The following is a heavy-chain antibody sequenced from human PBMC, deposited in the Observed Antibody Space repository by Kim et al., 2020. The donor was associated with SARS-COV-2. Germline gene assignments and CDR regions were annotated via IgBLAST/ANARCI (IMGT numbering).Heavy chain of an antibody. J-gene: IGHJ6*01. D-gene: IGHD3-3*01. Sequence: SETLSLTCAVSGGSFSGYYWGWIRQPPGKGLEWIGEINYSGSSNYNPSLESRVTISVDTSKNQFSLKLRSVTVADTAVFYCARGRTGVVPSPILGIGPHYGYYAMAVWGRGTTVTVSS. CDR3: ARGRTGVVPSPILGIGPHYGYYAMAV. CDR1: GGSFSGYY. V-gene: IGHV4-34*01. CDR2: INYSGSS.